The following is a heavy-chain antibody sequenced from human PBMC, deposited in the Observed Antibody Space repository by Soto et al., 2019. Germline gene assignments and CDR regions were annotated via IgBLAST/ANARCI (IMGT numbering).Heavy chain of an antibody. D-gene: IGHD2-15*01. CDR2: IIPIFGTA. V-gene: IGHV1-69*12. Sequence: QVQLVQSGAEVKKPGSSVKVSCKASGGTFSSYAISWVRQAPGQGLEWMGGIIPIFGTANYAQKFQGSVTITADESTSTAYMELSSLRSDDTAVYYCARDPLDCSGGSCYSLWFYYWGQGTLVTVSS. CDR1: GGTFSSYA. J-gene: IGHJ4*02. CDR3: ARDPLDCSGGSCYSLWFYY.